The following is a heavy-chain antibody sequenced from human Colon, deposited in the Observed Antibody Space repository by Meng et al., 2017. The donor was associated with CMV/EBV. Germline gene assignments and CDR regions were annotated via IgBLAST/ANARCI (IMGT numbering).Heavy chain of an antibody. Sequence: FINYYIQWVRQAPGQGLEWMGIINPNGGSTRYAEKFQGRVTMTRDTSTSTVYMELSSLRSEDTALYYCARVFLGAGYCSSSNCFPGYWGQGTLVTVSS. J-gene: IGHJ4*02. V-gene: IGHV1-46*01. CDR3: ARVFLGAGYCSSSNCFPGY. CDR1: FINYY. D-gene: IGHD2-2*01. CDR2: INPNGGST.